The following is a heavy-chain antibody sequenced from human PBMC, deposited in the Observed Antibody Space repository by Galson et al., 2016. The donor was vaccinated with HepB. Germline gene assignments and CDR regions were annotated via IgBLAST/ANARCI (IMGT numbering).Heavy chain of an antibody. CDR3: AKATVGEVAGPAFDY. CDR2: IIPIFRSA. D-gene: IGHD6-19*01. Sequence: SVKVSCKASGGTFNIHAFSWVRQAAGQGPEWIRGIIPIFRSANYAQKFKGRVTINADESTSTIYMELNSLRSEDTAVYYCAKATVGEVAGPAFDYWGQGTLVTVSS. J-gene: IGHJ4*02. V-gene: IGHV1-69*13. CDR1: GGTFNIHA.